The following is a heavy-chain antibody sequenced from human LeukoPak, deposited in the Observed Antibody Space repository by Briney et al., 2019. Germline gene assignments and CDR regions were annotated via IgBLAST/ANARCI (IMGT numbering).Heavy chain of an antibody. Sequence: ASVKVSCKASGYTFTSYDINWVRQATGQGLEWMGWMNPNSGNTGYAQKFQGRVTMTRNTSKSTAYMELSRLRSEDTAVYYCARMRELPDDAFDIWGQGTMVTVSS. V-gene: IGHV1-8*01. D-gene: IGHD1-26*01. CDR1: GYTFTSYD. CDR3: ARMRELPDDAFDI. CDR2: MNPNSGNT. J-gene: IGHJ3*02.